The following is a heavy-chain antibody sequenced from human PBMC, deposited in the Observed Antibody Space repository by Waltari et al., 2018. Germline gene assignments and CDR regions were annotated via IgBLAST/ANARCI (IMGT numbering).Heavy chain of an antibody. Sequence: EVQLVESGGGLVQPGGSLKLSCAASGFTFSGSAMHWVRQASGKGLEWVGRIRSKANSYATAYAASVKGRFTISRDDSKNTAYLQMNSLKTEDTAVYYCTSRSIVGATTPYDYWGQGTLVTVSS. V-gene: IGHV3-73*01. CDR1: GFTFSGSA. CDR3: TSRSIVGATTPYDY. CDR2: IRSKANSYAT. J-gene: IGHJ4*02. D-gene: IGHD1-26*01.